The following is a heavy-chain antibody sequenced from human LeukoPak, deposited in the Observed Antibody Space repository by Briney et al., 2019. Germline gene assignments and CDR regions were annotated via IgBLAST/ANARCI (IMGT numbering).Heavy chain of an antibody. D-gene: IGHD5-24*01. J-gene: IGHJ4*02. CDR3: ARGYGYNSEY. V-gene: IGHV4-59*13. CDR2: IHYGST. Sequence: PSETLSLTCTVSGDAISSFYWNWIRQPPGKALEWIGCIHYGSTEYTPSIESRVTISVDTSKNQFSLKLTSVTAADTAVYYCARGYGYNSEYWGQGIVVTVSP. CDR1: GDAISSFY.